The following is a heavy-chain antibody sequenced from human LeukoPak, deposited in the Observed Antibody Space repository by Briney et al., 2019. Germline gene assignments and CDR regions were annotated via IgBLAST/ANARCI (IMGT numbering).Heavy chain of an antibody. CDR3: ARDRSDYYDILTRCGMDV. CDR1: GGSISSYY. D-gene: IGHD3-9*01. J-gene: IGHJ6*02. V-gene: IGHV4-59*12. Sequence: SETLSLTCTVSGGSISSYYWSWIRQPPGKGLEWIGYIYYSGSTNYNPSLKSRVTISVDTSKNQFSLKLSSVTAADTAVYYCARDRSDYYDILTRCGMDVWGQGTTVTVSS. CDR2: IYYSGST.